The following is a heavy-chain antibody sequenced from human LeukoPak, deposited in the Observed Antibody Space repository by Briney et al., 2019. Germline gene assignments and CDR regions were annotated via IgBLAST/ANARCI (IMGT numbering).Heavy chain of an antibody. CDR1: GFPFSRYA. Sequence: GGSLRLSCAASGFPFSRYAMHWVRQVPGKGLEWVALISYDATNKYYADSVKGRFTISRDNSKNTLYLQMNSLRAEDTVVYYCARADVWLKYYFDYWGQGTLVTVSS. CDR2: ISYDATNK. J-gene: IGHJ4*02. V-gene: IGHV3-30*04. D-gene: IGHD3-3*01. CDR3: ARADVWLKYYFDY.